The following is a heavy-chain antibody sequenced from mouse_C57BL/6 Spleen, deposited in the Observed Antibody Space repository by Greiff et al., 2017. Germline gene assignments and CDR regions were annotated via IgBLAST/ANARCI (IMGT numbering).Heavy chain of an antibody. CDR2: INPSTGGT. J-gene: IGHJ3*01. D-gene: IGHD2-4*01. V-gene: IGHV1-42*01. Sequence: EVQGVESGPELVKPGASVKISCKASGYSFTGYYMNWVKQSPEKSLEWIGEINPSTGGTTYNQKFKAKATLTVDKSSSTAYMQLKSLTSEDSAVYYCARRGDDYDWFAYWGQGTLVTVSA. CDR3: ARRGDDYDWFAY. CDR1: GYSFTGYY.